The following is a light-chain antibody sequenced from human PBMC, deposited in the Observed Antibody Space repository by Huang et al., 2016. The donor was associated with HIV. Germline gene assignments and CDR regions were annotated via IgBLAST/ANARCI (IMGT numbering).Light chain of an antibody. V-gene: IGKV1-5*03. CDR3: QQYNSYSWT. Sequence: DIQMTQSPSTLSASVGDRVTITCRASQSISYWLAWYQQKPGKAPNLLIYKASTVQSGVPSMFSGSGSGTEFTLTINSLQPDDFAAYYCQQYNSYSWTFGQGTKVEIK. CDR2: KAS. J-gene: IGKJ1*01. CDR1: QSISYW.